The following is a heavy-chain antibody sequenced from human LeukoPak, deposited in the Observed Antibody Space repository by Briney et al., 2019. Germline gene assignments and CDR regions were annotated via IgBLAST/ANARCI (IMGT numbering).Heavy chain of an antibody. CDR1: GYTFTSYG. Sequence: ASVKVSCKASGYTFTSYGISWVRQAPGQGLEWMGWISAYNGNTNYAQKLQGRVTMTRDTSTSTVYMELSSLRSEDTAVYYCARDLSSSWSHFDYWGQGTLVTVSS. D-gene: IGHD6-13*01. CDR2: ISAYNGNT. CDR3: ARDLSSSWSHFDY. J-gene: IGHJ4*02. V-gene: IGHV1-18*01.